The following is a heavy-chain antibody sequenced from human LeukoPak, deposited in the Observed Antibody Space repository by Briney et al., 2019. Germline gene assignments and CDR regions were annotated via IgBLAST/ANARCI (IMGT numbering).Heavy chain of an antibody. V-gene: IGHV4-59*01. Sequence: PSETLSLTCTVSGGSISSYYWSWIRQPPGKGLEWIGYIYYSGSTNYNPSLKSRVTISVDTSKNQFSLKLSSVTAADTAVYYCARXXXXXGWXXAFDIWGQGTMVTVSS. CDR3: ARXXXXXGWXXAFDI. CDR2: IYYSGST. J-gene: IGHJ3*02. CDR1: GGSISSYY. D-gene: IGHD6-19*01.